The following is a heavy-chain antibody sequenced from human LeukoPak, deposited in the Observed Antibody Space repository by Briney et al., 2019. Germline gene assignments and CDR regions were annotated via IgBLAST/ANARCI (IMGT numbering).Heavy chain of an antibody. D-gene: IGHD3-10*01. CDR2: IKQDGSEK. CDR1: GFTFCSNW. V-gene: IGHV3-7*01. Sequence: GGSLRLSRAASGFTFCSNWMSWVRQAPGKGLEWLANIKQDGSEKYYVDSVKGRFTISRDNAKNSLYLQMNSLRAEDTAVYYCARIGLAIPHFDYWGQGTLVTVSS. J-gene: IGHJ4*02. CDR3: ARIGLAIPHFDY.